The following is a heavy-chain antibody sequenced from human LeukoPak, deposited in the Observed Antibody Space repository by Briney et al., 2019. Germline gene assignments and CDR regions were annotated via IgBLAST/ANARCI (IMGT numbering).Heavy chain of an antibody. D-gene: IGHD5-12*01. V-gene: IGHV3-48*01. Sequence: PGGSLRLSCAASGFTFSSYSMNWVRQAPGKGLEWVSYISSSSSTIYYADSVKGRFTISRDNAKNSLYLQMNSLRAEDTAVYYCARGGYTMAHRDAFDIWGQGTMVTVSS. CDR3: ARGGYTMAHRDAFDI. CDR2: ISSSSSTI. J-gene: IGHJ3*02. CDR1: GFTFSSYS.